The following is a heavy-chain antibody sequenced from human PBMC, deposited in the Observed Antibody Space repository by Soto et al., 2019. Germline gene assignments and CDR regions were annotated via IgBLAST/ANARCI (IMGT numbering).Heavy chain of an antibody. CDR1: GGSISSYY. CDR3: ARSRPRYQLEYYFDY. D-gene: IGHD2-2*01. CDR2: IYTSGST. J-gene: IGHJ4*02. Sequence: QVQLQESGPGLVKPSETLSLTCTVSGGSISSYYWSWIRQPAGKGLEWIGRIYTSGSTNYNPSLKSRVTMSVDTSKNRFSLKLSSVTAADTAVYYCARSRPRYQLEYYFDYWGQGTLVTVSS. V-gene: IGHV4-4*07.